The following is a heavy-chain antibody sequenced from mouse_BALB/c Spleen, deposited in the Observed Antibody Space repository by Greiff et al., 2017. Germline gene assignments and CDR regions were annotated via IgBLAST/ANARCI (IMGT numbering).Heavy chain of an antibody. D-gene: IGHD2-3*01. CDR3: ARDGYSL. V-gene: IGHV5-6-5*01. CDR2: TSSGGST. CDR1: GFTFSSYA. J-gene: IGHJ3*01. Sequence: EVQLVESGGGLVKPGGSLKLSCAASGFTFSSYAMSWVRQTPEKRLEWVASTSSGGSTYYPDSVKGRFTISRDNARNILYLQMSSLRSEDTAMYYCARDGYSLWGQGTLVTVSA.